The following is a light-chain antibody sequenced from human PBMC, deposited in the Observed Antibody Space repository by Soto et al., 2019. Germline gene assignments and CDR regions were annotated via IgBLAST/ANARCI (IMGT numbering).Light chain of an antibody. CDR3: ETCYRNSQV. V-gene: IGLV4-60*02. CDR1: SGHSRYI. Sequence: QLVLTQSSASSASLGSSVRLTCTLSSGHSRYIIAWHQQQPGKAPRYLMKLEGSGTYNKGSGVPDRFSGSSSGADRYLTISNLKLEDEADYHCETCYRNSQVFGGGTKVTVL. CDR2: LEGSGTY. J-gene: IGLJ2*01.